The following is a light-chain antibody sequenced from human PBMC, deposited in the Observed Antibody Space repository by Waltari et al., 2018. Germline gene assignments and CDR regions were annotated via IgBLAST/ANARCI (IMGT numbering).Light chain of an antibody. CDR1: SGHSSYI. J-gene: IGLJ1*01. V-gene: IGLV4-60*03. CDR3: ETWDSNTHV. CDR2: LEGSGSY. Sequence: QPVLTQSSPASASLGSLVKLTCTLSSGHSSYIIARHQQQTGKAPRYLMNLEGSGSYNKGSGVPDRFSGSSSGADRYLTISNLQSEDEADYYCETWDSNTHVFGTGTKVTVL.